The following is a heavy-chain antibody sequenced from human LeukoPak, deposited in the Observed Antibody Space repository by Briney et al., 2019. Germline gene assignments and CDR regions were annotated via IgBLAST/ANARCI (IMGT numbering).Heavy chain of an antibody. J-gene: IGHJ5*02. CDR2: ISSRSTNI. Sequence: PGGSLRLSCAGSGFTFSRYSMNWFRQAPGKGLERVSSISSRSTNIFYADSVKGRFTISRDNAKNTLYLQMNSLRAEDTAVYYCARGQDIVVVVAAFGPWGQGTLVTVSS. CDR3: ARGQDIVVVVAAFGP. D-gene: IGHD2-15*01. CDR1: GFTFSRYS. V-gene: IGHV3-21*01.